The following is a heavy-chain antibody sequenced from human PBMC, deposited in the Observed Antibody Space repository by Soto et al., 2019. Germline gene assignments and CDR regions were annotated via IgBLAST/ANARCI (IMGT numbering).Heavy chain of an antibody. D-gene: IGHD3-22*01. CDR2: IYHSGST. CDR1: GYSISSGYY. CDR3: ARDSSGHYRRRYAFDI. J-gene: IGHJ3*02. Sequence: SETLSLTCAVSGYSISSGYYWGWIRQPPGKGLEWIGSIYHSGSTYYNPSLKSRVTISVDTSKNQFSLKLSSVTAADTAVYYCARDSSGHYRRRYAFDIWGQGTMVTVS. V-gene: IGHV4-38-2*02.